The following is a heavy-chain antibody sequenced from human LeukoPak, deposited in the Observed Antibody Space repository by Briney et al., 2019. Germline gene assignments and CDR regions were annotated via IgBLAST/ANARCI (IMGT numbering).Heavy chain of an antibody. CDR2: IYYSGST. Sequence: SETLSPTCTVSGGSISSYYWSWIRQPPGKGLEWIGYIYYSGSTNYNPSLKSRVTISVDTSKNQFSLKLSSVTAADTAVYYCARHVYDSSGYYYGYWGQGTLVTVSS. D-gene: IGHD3-22*01. J-gene: IGHJ4*02. V-gene: IGHV4-59*01. CDR3: ARHVYDSSGYYYGY. CDR1: GGSISSYY.